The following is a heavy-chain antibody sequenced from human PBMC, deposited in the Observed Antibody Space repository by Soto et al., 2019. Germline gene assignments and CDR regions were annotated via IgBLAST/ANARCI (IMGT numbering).Heavy chain of an antibody. CDR1: GFTFSSYG. CDR3: ARDGVGNKLRALNWFSP. V-gene: IGHV3-33*01. J-gene: IGHJ5*02. Sequence: QVQLVESGGGVVQPGRSLRLSCAASGFTFSSYGMHWVRQAPGKGLEWVAVIWSDGSNKYYADSVKGRFTISRDKSKNTLVLQMNSLSAEGIAVYYCARDGVGNKLRALNWFSPWGQGTLGTVSS. D-gene: IGHD1-1*01. CDR2: IWSDGSNK.